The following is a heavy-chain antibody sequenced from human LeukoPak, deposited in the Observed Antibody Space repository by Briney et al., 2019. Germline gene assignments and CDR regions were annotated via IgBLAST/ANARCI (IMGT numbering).Heavy chain of an antibody. V-gene: IGHV4-34*12. CDR2: FFHSGST. J-gene: IGHJ5*02. Sequence: SETLSLTCAVYGGSSGGTPGGGFPNPPGRGRSGLGEFFHSGSTNYNPSLKSRVTISLDTSKNQFSLKLSSVTAADTAVYYCARNVPVVVAATKSGDWFDPWGQGTLVTVSS. CDR1: GGSSGGTP. CDR3: ARNVPVVVAATKSGDWFDP. D-gene: IGHD2-15*01.